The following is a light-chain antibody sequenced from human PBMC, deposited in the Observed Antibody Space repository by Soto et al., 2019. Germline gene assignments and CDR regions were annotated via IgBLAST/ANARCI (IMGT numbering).Light chain of an antibody. Sequence: QPVLTQPPSASGTPGQRVTISCSGSNSNIGTNSVNWYQHLPGTAPKLLIYSNNQRPSGVPDRFSGSKSGTSASLAISGLQSEVEGDYYCATWDDGLNGVVFGGGTKLTVL. V-gene: IGLV1-44*01. J-gene: IGLJ2*01. CDR1: NSNIGTNS. CDR3: ATWDDGLNGVV. CDR2: SNN.